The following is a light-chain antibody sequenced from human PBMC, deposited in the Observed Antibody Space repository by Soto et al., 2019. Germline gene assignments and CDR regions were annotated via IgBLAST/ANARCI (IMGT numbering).Light chain of an antibody. V-gene: IGKV3D-15*01. CDR3: QQYGDWPGA. CDR2: DAS. CDR1: QSVGSK. J-gene: IGKJ4*01. Sequence: EIVMTQSPPTLSVSPGERATLSCRASQSVGSKLAWYQQRPGQAPRLLIYDASNRATGIPARFSGSGSGTEFSLTICSLQSEDFAVYSCQQYGDWPGAFGGGTKVDIK.